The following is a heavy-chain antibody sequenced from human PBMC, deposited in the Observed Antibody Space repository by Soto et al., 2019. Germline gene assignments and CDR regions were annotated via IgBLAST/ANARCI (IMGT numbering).Heavy chain of an antibody. V-gene: IGHV3-74*01. D-gene: IGHD2-15*01. CDR3: ARGRYCSFSSSYFDY. J-gene: IGHJ4*02. Sequence: EVQLVESGGDLVQPGGSLRLACAASGFTFDSYWMHWVRQAPGKGLVWVSRINSGGSSTDYADSVEGRFTISRDNAKNTVYLQMNSLRAEDTAVYYCARGRYCSFSSSYFDYWRQGTLVTVSS. CDR2: INSGGSST. CDR1: GFTFDSYW.